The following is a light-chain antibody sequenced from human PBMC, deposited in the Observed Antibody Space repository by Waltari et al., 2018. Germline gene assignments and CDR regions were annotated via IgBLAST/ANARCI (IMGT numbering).Light chain of an antibody. CDR2: GAS. CDR1: QSVSRA. V-gene: IGKV3-20*01. Sequence: EVVLTQSPGTLSLSPGERATLSCRASQSVSRALAWYQQKPGQAPRLLIYGASIRATGIPDRLSGSGSGTDFSLTISRLEPADSAMYYCQHYVRLPATFGQGTKVEIK. J-gene: IGKJ1*01. CDR3: QHYVRLPAT.